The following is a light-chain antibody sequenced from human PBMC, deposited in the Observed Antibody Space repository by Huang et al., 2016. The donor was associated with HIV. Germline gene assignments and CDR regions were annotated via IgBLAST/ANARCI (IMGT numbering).Light chain of an antibody. J-gene: IGKJ1*01. CDR2: GAS. V-gene: IGKV3-20*01. CDR3: QNFDRSIWT. Sequence: EIVLTQSPGTLSLSPGESATLSCWASQSVSTTFLALYQQKPGQAPRLLIFGASNRATGIPDRFSGSGSGTVFTLTISRLEPEDSAVYYCQNFDRSIWTFGQGTKVEIK. CDR1: QSVSTTF.